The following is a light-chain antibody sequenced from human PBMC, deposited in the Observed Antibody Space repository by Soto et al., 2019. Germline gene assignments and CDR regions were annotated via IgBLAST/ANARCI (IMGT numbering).Light chain of an antibody. J-gene: IGKJ4*01. CDR1: QSVSRY. CDR3: QQRSNWLLT. CDR2: DKS. Sequence: EIVLTQSPATLSLSPGERATLSCRASQSVSRYLAWYQQKPGQAPRLLIYDKSNRSTGIPTRFSGSGSGTDFTLTISSLEPEDFAIYYCQQRSNWLLTFGGVTKVEIK. V-gene: IGKV3-11*01.